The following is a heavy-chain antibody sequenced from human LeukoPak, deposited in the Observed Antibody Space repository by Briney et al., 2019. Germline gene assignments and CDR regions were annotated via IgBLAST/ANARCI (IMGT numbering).Heavy chain of an antibody. D-gene: IGHD3-22*01. V-gene: IGHV3-53*01. J-gene: IGHJ5*02. CDR3: ARGDYYDSSGYSNWFDP. CDR1: GFAVSSNY. CDR2: IYSGGST. Sequence: GGSLRLSCAASGFAVSSNYMSWVRQAPGKGLEWVSVIYSGGSTYYADSVKGRFTISRDNSKNTLYLQMNSLRAEDTAVYYCARGDYYDSSGYSNWFDPWGQGTLVTVSS.